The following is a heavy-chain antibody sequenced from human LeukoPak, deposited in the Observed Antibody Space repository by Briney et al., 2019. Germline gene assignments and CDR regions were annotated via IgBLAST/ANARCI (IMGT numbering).Heavy chain of an antibody. J-gene: IGHJ5*02. CDR1: GGSFSGYY. Sequence: KPSETLSLTCVVYGGSFSGYYWSWIRQPPGKGLEWIGEINHSGSTNYNPSLKSRVTISVDTSKNQFSLELSSVTAADTAVYYCARGPIGYSSSWYGGWFDPWGQGTLVTVSS. V-gene: IGHV4-34*01. CDR2: INHSGST. CDR3: ARGPIGYSSSWYGGWFDP. D-gene: IGHD6-13*01.